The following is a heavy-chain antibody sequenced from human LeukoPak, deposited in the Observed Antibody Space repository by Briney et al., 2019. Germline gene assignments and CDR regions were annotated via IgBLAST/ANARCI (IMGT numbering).Heavy chain of an antibody. D-gene: IGHD5-18*01. V-gene: IGHV4-61*01. J-gene: IGHJ4*02. Sequence: SETLSLTCNVSGASVSSGSYYWSWIRQPPGKELEWIGYIYYSGSTNYNPSLKSRVTISVDTSKNQFSLKLSSVTAADTAVYYCARGGGYSYGYRPDYFDYWGQGTLVTVSS. CDR3: ARGGGYSYGYRPDYFDY. CDR2: IYYSGST. CDR1: GASVSSGSYY.